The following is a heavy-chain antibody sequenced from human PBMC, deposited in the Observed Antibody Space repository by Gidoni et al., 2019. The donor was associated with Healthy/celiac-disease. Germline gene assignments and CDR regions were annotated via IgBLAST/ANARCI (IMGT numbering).Heavy chain of an antibody. CDR2: IIPILGIA. V-gene: IGHV1-69*04. D-gene: IGHD3-22*01. CDR3: AIPHRYYYDSSGYMDY. CDR1: GGTFSSYA. J-gene: IGHJ4*02. Sequence: QVQLVQSGAEVKKPGSSVKVSCKASGGTFSSYAISWVRQAPGQGLEWMGRIIPILGIANYAQKFQGRVTITADKSTSTAYMELSSLRSEDTAVYYCAIPHRYYYDSSGYMDYWGQGTLVTVSS.